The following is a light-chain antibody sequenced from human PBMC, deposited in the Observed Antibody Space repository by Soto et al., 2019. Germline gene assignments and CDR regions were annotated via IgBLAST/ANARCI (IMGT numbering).Light chain of an antibody. V-gene: IGLV1-40*01. J-gene: IGLJ2*01. CDR2: DNT. CDR1: SSNIGAGFD. Sequence: QSVLTQPPSVSGAPGQRVTISCTGTSSNIGAGFDVHWYQKLPGTAPKLLIFDNTNRPSGVPDRFSASRSGTSASLAITGLPAGDEADYFCQSYGSSPSGSVVFGGGTQLTVL. CDR3: QSYGSSPSGSVV.